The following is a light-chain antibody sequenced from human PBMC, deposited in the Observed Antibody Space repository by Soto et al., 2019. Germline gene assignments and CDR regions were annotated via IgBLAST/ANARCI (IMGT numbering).Light chain of an antibody. CDR1: QSVSSY. Sequence: EIVLTQSPATLSLSPGERATLSCRASQSVSSYLAWYQQKPGQAPRLLIYDASNRATGIPARFSGSGSGTDFTLTISSLEPEDFAVYYCQQRSNWPRHTFGQGTKLESK. CDR3: QQRSNWPRHT. J-gene: IGKJ2*01. CDR2: DAS. V-gene: IGKV3-11*01.